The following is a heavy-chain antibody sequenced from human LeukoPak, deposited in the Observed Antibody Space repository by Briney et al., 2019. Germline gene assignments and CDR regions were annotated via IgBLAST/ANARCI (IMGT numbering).Heavy chain of an antibody. CDR1: GFTFSSYG. V-gene: IGHV3-30*18. CDR3: AKGPYYYGSGRDIDY. CDR2: ISYDGSNK. Sequence: GGSLRLYCAASGFTFSSYGMHWVRQAPGKGLEWVAVISYDGSNKYYADSVKGRFTISRDNSKITPYLQMNSLRAEDTAVYYCAKGPYYYGSGRDIDYWGQGTLVTVSS. J-gene: IGHJ4*02. D-gene: IGHD3-10*01.